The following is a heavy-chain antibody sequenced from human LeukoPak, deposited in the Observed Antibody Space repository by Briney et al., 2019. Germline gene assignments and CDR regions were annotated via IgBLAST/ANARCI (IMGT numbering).Heavy chain of an antibody. CDR1: GGSFSGYY. V-gene: IGHV4-59*01. Sequence: SETLSLTCAVYGGSFSGYYWSWIRQPPGKGLEWIGYIYYSGSTNYNPSLKSRVTISVDTSKNQFSLRLSSVTAADTAVYYCARVLLGWFDPWGQGTLVTVSS. CDR3: ARVLLGWFDP. D-gene: IGHD2-15*01. J-gene: IGHJ5*02. CDR2: IYYSGST.